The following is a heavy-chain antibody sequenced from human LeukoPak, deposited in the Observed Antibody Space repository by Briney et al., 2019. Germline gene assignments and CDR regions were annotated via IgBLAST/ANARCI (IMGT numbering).Heavy chain of an antibody. D-gene: IGHD1-14*01. CDR3: ASGGIPSYFDY. Sequence: PGGSLRLSCAASQFIFSTYAMSWVRQPPGKGLEWVSGITSSGGSTYYADSVRGRFTISRDNSKNTLYLQMNSLRAEDTAVYYCASGGIPSYFDYWGQGTLVTVSS. CDR1: QFIFSTYA. V-gene: IGHV3-23*01. J-gene: IGHJ4*02. CDR2: ITSSGGST.